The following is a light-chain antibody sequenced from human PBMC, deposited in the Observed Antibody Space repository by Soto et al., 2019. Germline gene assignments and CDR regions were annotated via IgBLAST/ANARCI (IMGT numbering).Light chain of an antibody. CDR3: QQRSNGPPIT. Sequence: EIVLTQSPGTLSLSPGERATLSCRASQSVSNYLAWCQQRRGQAPRLLIYDASNRATGIPARFSGSGSGTDFSLTISSLEPEDAAVYYCQQRSNGPPITFGQGTRLEIK. J-gene: IGKJ5*01. CDR2: DAS. V-gene: IGKV3-11*01. CDR1: QSVSNY.